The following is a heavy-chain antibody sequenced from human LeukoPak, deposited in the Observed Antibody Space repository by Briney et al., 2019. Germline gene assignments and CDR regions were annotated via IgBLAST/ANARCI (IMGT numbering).Heavy chain of an antibody. CDR1: GFSFIDAW. CDR3: TTDSKGIMWFGGSDAFDI. Sequence: GGSLRLSCAASGFSFIDAWMSWVRQAPGKGLEWVGRIKSEDDGGTTEYAESVKGRFSISIDYSQSTVYLQMNSLKTEDTAVYYCTTDSKGIMWFGGSDAFDIWGQGTMVTVSS. CDR2: IKSEDDGGTT. J-gene: IGHJ3*02. V-gene: IGHV3-15*01. D-gene: IGHD3-10*01.